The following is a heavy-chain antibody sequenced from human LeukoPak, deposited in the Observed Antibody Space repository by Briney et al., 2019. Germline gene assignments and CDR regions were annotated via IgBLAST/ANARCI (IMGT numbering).Heavy chain of an antibody. CDR1: GGSISSSSYY. V-gene: IGHV4-39*07. J-gene: IGHJ4*02. CDR2: IYYSGST. D-gene: IGHD6-13*01. Sequence: TSETLSLTCTVSGGSISSSSYYWGWIRQPPGKGLEWIGSIYYSGSTYYNPSLKSRVTISVDTSKNQFSLKLSSVTAADTVVYYCARVGIAAAGTDYWGQGTLVTVSS. CDR3: ARVGIAAAGTDY.